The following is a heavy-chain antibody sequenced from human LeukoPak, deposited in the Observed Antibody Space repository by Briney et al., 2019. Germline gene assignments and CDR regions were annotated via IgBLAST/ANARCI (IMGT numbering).Heavy chain of an antibody. J-gene: IGHJ4*02. CDR2: ISTSGNT. D-gene: IGHD1-26*01. CDR1: GVPVATVTYN. V-gene: IGHV4-61*02. CDR3: ARERDISGGTHDY. Sequence: PSETLSLTGSVAGVPVATVTYNWTWSRQPAGKDLEWIGRISTSGNTNYNPSLRGRATMSLDTSKTQVSLRLRSVSAADTAVYYCARERDISGGTHDYWGQGTLVTVSS.